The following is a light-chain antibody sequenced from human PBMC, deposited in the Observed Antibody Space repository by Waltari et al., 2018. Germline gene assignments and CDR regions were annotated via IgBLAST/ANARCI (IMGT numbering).Light chain of an antibody. CDR2: GAS. J-gene: IGKJ1*01. Sequence: ELVLTQSPGTLSLSPGERGTLSCRASESVSRALAWYQQKPGQAPRLLMYGASTRATGIPDRFSGSGSGTDFSLTISRLEPEDFAVYYCQHYVRLPVTFGQGTKVEIK. CDR1: ESVSRA. CDR3: QHYVRLPVT. V-gene: IGKV3-20*01.